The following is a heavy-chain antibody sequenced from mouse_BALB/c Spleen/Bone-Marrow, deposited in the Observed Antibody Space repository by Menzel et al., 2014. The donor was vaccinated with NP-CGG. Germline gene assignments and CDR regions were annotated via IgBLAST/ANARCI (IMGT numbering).Heavy chain of an antibody. Sequence: EVQLVESGGGLVQPGGSRKLSCAASGFTFSSFGMRWVRQAPEKGLEWVAYISSGSSTIYYADTVKGRFTISRDNPKNTLFLQMTSLRSEDTAMYYCASRAYWGQGTLVTVSA. CDR3: ASRAY. CDR1: GFTFSSFG. CDR2: ISSGSSTI. J-gene: IGHJ3*01. V-gene: IGHV5-17*02.